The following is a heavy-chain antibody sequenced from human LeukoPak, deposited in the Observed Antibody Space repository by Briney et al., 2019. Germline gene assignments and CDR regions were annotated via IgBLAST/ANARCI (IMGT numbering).Heavy chain of an antibody. CDR2: IHYTGIT. V-gene: IGHV4-59*08. CDR3: ARHSSTWYYFDN. J-gene: IGHJ4*02. D-gene: IGHD6-13*01. Sequence: SETLSLTCTVSGGSISTYYWSWIRQPPGKGLEWIGYIHYTGITSYNPSLKSRLTISVDMSKNQFSLNLNSVTAADAALYYCARHSSTWYYFDNWGQGTLVTASS. CDR1: GGSISTYY.